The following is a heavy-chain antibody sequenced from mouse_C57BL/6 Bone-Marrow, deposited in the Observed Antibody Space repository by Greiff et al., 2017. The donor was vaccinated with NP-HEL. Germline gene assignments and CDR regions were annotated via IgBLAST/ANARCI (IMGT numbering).Heavy chain of an antibody. Sequence: QVQLQQSGPGLVQPSQSLSITCTVSGFSLTSYGVHWVRQSPGKGLEWLGVIWRGGSTDYNAAFMSRLSITKDNSKSQVFFKMNSLQADDTAIYYCAKKRSITSYAMDYWGQGTSVTVSS. V-gene: IGHV2-5*01. J-gene: IGHJ4*01. D-gene: IGHD1-1*01. CDR1: GFSLTSYG. CDR2: IWRGGST. CDR3: AKKRSITSYAMDY.